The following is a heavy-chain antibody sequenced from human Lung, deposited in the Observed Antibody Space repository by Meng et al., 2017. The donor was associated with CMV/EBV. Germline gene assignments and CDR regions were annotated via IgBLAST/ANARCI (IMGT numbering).Heavy chain of an antibody. CDR1: GYTFTGYY. D-gene: IGHD2-8*01. Sequence: ASXXVSXKASGYTFTGYYIHWVRQAPGQGLEWMGWINPNTGGTNYAQNFQGRVTMTRDTSISAVYMELSRLRSDDTAVYYCASPYVLRNYGMDVWAQGTTVTVSS. J-gene: IGHJ6*02. CDR2: INPNTGGT. V-gene: IGHV1-2*02. CDR3: ASPYVLRNYGMDV.